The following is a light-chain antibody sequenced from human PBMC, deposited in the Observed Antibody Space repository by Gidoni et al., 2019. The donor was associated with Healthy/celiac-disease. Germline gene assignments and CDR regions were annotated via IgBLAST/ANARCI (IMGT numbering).Light chain of an antibody. Sequence: QSALTQPASVSGSPVQSITISCTGTSSDVGGYDYVSWYQQHPGKAPKLMIYEVSNRPSGVSNRFSGSKSGNTASLTISGLQAEDEADYYCSSYTSSSIRVFGGGTKLTVL. CDR1: SSDVGGYDY. CDR2: EVS. J-gene: IGLJ3*02. CDR3: SSYTSSSIRV. V-gene: IGLV2-14*01.